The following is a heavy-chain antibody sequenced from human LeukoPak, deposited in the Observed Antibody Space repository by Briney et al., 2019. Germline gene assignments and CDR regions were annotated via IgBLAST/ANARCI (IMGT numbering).Heavy chain of an antibody. J-gene: IGHJ4*02. V-gene: IGHV3-23*01. CDR3: AGSSGIAVAALFDY. D-gene: IGHD6-19*01. Sequence: GGSLGLSCAASGFTFSSYAMSWVRQAPGKGLEWVSAISGSGGSTNYADSVKGRFTISRDNSKNTLYLQMNSLRAEDTAVYYCAGSSGIAVAALFDYWGQGTLVTVSS. CDR1: GFTFSSYA. CDR2: ISGSGGST.